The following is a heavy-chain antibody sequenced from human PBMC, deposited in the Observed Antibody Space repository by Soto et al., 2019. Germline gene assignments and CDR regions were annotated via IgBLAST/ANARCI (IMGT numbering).Heavy chain of an antibody. V-gene: IGHV3-11*01. J-gene: IGHJ3*02. Sequence: GGSLRLSCAASGFTFSDYYMSWIRQAPGKGLEWVSYISSSGSTIYYADSVKGRFTISRDNAKNSLYLQMNSLRAEDTAVYYCARGAYCGGDCLSHHDAFEIWGQGTMVTVSS. CDR2: ISSSGSTI. CDR3: ARGAYCGGDCLSHHDAFEI. D-gene: IGHD2-21*02. CDR1: GFTFSDYY.